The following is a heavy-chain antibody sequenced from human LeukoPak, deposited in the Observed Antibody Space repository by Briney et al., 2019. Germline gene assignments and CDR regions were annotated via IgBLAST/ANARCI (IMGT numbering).Heavy chain of an antibody. CDR1: GGSISSYY. J-gene: IGHJ3*02. CDR2: IYYSGST. V-gene: IGHV4-59*01. D-gene: IGHD1-7*01. Sequence: PSETLSLTCTVSGGSISSYYWSWIRQPPGKGLEWIGYIYYSGSTNYNPSLKSRVTISVDTSKNQFPLKLSSVTAADTAVYYCARVLGTTNSPYDAFDIWGQGTMVTVSS. CDR3: ARVLGTTNSPYDAFDI.